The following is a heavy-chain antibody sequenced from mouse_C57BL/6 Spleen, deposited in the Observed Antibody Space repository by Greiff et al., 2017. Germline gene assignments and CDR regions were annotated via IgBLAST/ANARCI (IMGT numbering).Heavy chain of an antibody. J-gene: IGHJ2*01. Sequence: QVQLQQSGAELVRPGTSVKMSCKASGYTFTNYWIGWAKQRPGHGLEWIGDIYPGGGYTNYNEKFKGKATLTADKSSSTAYMQFSSLTSEDSAIDYCARYSNYYFDYWGQGTTLTVSS. CDR2: IYPGGGYT. CDR1: GYTFTNYW. V-gene: IGHV1-63*01. CDR3: ARYSNYYFDY. D-gene: IGHD2-5*01.